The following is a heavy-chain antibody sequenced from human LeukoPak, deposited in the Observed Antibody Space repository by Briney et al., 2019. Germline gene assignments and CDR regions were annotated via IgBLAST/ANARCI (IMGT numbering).Heavy chain of an antibody. CDR3: ARVDRHHFYMDV. CDR1: GDTLNNYI. CDR2: VMPLFNTP. J-gene: IGHJ6*03. D-gene: IGHD1-14*01. V-gene: IGHV1-69*05. Sequence: SVKVSCKASGDTLNNYIITWVRQAPGQGLEGMGGVMPLFNTPNYAQKFQGRITIITDASTHTSYMELRSLRSEDTAVYSCARVDRHHFYMDVWGKGTTVTVSS.